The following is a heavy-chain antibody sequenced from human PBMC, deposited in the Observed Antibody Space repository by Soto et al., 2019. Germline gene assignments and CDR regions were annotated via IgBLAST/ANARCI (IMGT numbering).Heavy chain of an antibody. V-gene: IGHV4-34*01. CDR3: ARERGRYCSGERCYPFGT. CDR1: VGAFRGYY. CDR2: INDSGST. J-gene: IGHJ5*02. D-gene: IGHD2-15*01. Sequence: SETLSLTCAVYVGAFRGYYWSLIRQPPGKGLEWLGEINDSGSTNYNPSLKSRVTISLDTSKKEISLRLSSVTAADTAVYYCARERGRYCSGERCYPFGTWGQGALVTVSS.